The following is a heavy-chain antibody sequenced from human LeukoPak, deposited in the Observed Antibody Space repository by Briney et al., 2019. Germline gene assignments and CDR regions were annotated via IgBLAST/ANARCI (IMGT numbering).Heavy chain of an antibody. J-gene: IGHJ4*02. D-gene: IGHD6-13*01. CDR3: ARDRYSSPTD. V-gene: IGHV4-4*07. CDR1: GDSISSYY. Sequence: SETLSLTCTVSGDSISSYYWSWIRQPAGKGLEWIGRIYTSGSTNYNPSLKSRVTMSVDTSKNQFSRKLTSVTAADTAVYYCARDRYSSPTDWGQGTLVTVSS. CDR2: IYTSGST.